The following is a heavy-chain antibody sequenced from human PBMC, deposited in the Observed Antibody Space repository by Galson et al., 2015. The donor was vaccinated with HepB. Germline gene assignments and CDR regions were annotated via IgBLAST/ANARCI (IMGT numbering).Heavy chain of an antibody. Sequence: SVKVSCKASGYTFTSYAMHWVRQAPGQRLEWMGWINAGNGTTKYSQKFQGRVTITRDTSASTAYMELSSLRSEDTAVYYCARDFTPSTYYYDSSGYYPAWGQGTLVTVSS. CDR1: GYTFTSYA. CDR2: INAGNGTT. V-gene: IGHV1-3*01. D-gene: IGHD3-22*01. J-gene: IGHJ4*02. CDR3: ARDFTPSTYYYDSSGYYPA.